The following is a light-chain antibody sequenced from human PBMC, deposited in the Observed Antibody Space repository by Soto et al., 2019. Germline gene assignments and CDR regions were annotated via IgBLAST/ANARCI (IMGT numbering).Light chain of an antibody. J-gene: IGLJ1*01. CDR3: SSHSGSFNFYV. Sequence: QSALTQPPSASGSPGQSVTISCTRTSNDVGGYDSVSWFQQRPGKVPKLLIYEVIKRPSGVPDRFSGSKSGNTASLTVSGLQAEDEADYYCSSHSGSFNFYVFGTGTKV. CDR1: SNDVGGYDS. V-gene: IGLV2-8*01. CDR2: EVI.